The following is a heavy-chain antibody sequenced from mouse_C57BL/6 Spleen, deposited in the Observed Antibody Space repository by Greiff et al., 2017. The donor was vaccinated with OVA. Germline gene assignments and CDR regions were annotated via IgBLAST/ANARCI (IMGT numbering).Heavy chain of an antibody. V-gene: IGHV1-52*01. D-gene: IGHD2-2*01. CDR2: IDPSDSDT. J-gene: IGHJ4*01. Sequence: QVQLQQPGAELVRPGSSVKLSCKASGYTFTSYWMHWVKQRPIQGLEWIGNIDPSDSDTHYNQKFKDKATLTVDKSSSTAYMQLSSLTSEDSAVYYCARPLSYGYDDAMDYWGQGTSVTVSS. CDR3: ARPLSYGYDDAMDY. CDR1: GYTFTSYW.